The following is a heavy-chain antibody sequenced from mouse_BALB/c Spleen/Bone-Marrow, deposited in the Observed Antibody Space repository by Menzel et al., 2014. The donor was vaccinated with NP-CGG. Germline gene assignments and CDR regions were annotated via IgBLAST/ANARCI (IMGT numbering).Heavy chain of an antibody. CDR1: GYYLTSYW. Sequence: VQLQQSGAELAKPGASVKMSCKASGYYLTSYWMHWVKQRPGQGLEWIGYINPSSGYTESNQKFKDKATLTADKSSSTAYMQLTSLTSEDSAVYYCARGYYLMDYWGQGTSVTVSS. V-gene: IGHV1-7*01. CDR2: INPSSGYT. CDR3: ARGYYLMDY. J-gene: IGHJ4*01. D-gene: IGHD2-3*01.